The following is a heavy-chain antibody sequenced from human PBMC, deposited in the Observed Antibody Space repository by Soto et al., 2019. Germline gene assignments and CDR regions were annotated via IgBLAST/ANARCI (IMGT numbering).Heavy chain of an antibody. J-gene: IGHJ6*02. D-gene: IGHD3-22*01. Sequence: SETLSLTCTVSGGSITSDNYCWTWIRQHPGKGLEWIGEINHSGSTNYNPSLKSRVTISVDTSKNQFSLKLSSVIAADTAVYYCARHNYDSSGTAVDVWGQGTTVTVSS. CDR2: INHSGST. CDR3: ARHNYDSSGTAVDV. CDR1: GGSITSDNYC. V-gene: IGHV4-39*07.